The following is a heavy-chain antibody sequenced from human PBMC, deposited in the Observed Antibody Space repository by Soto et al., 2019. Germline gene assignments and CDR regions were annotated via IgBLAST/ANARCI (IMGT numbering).Heavy chain of an antibody. CDR2: ISGSGST. J-gene: IGHJ4*02. D-gene: IGHD3-16*02. CDR1: GFTFSSYA. CDR3: AKEKDYDYVWGSYRYTSDY. Sequence: LRLSCAASGFTFSSYAMSWVRQAPGRGLEWVSAISGSGSTFYVDSVKGRFTISRDNSKNTLYLQMNSLRAEDTAVYYCAKEKDYDYVWGSYRYTSDYWGQGTLVTVSS. V-gene: IGHV3-23*01.